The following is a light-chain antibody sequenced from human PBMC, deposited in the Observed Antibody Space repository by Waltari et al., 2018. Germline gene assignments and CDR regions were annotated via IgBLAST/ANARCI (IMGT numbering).Light chain of an antibody. Sequence: DIQMTQSPSSVSASVGDRVINTCRESQEISRWLAWDQQTPGKAPKFLIYDASTLQSGVPSRFSGTGSGTEFTLTISSLQPEDFATYYCQHGNTFPLTFGGGTKVEIK. J-gene: IGKJ4*01. V-gene: IGKV1-12*01. CDR2: DAS. CDR3: QHGNTFPLT. CDR1: QEISRW.